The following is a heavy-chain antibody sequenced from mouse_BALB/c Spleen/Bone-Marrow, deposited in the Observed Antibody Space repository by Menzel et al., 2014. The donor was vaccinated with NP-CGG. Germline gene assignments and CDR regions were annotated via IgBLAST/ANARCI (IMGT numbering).Heavy chain of an antibody. CDR2: ISNGGGST. Sequence: EVKLMESGGGLVQPGGSLKLSCAPSGFTFSDYYMYWVRRTPEKRLEWVAYISNGGGSTYYPDTVKGRFTISRDNAKNTLYLQMSRLKSEDTAMYYCARGGLWSSFDYWGQGTTLTVSS. D-gene: IGHD1-1*02. J-gene: IGHJ2*01. V-gene: IGHV5-12*01. CDR3: ARGGLWSSFDY. CDR1: GFTFSDYY.